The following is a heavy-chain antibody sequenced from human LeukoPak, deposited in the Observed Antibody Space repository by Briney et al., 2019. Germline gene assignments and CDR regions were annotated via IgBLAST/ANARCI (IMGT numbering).Heavy chain of an antibody. CDR1: GGSISSYY. D-gene: IGHD3-22*01. Sequence: ASETLSLTCTVSGGSISSYYWSWIRQPPGKGLEWIGYIYYSGSTNYNPSLKSRVTISVDTSKNQFSLKLSSVTAADTAVYYCARENIYDSSGYYYSIGMDVWGQGTAVTVSS. CDR3: ARENIYDSSGYYYSIGMDV. V-gene: IGHV4-59*01. J-gene: IGHJ6*02. CDR2: IYYSGST.